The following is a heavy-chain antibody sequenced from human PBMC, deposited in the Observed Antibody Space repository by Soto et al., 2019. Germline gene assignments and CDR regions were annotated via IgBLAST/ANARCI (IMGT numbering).Heavy chain of an antibody. CDR3: ARLKRAPRAFDI. J-gene: IGHJ3*02. CDR2: IYYSGST. V-gene: IGHV4-59*08. CDR1: GGSISSYY. Sequence: SETLSLTCTVSGGSISSYYWSWIRQPPGKGLEWIGYIYYSGSTNYNPSLKSRVTISVDTSKNQFSLKLSSVTAADTAVYYCARLKRAPRAFDIWGQGTMVTVSS.